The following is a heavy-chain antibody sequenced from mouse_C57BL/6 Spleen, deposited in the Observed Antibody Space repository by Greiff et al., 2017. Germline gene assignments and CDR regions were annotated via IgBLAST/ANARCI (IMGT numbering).Heavy chain of an antibody. V-gene: IGHV1-54*01. CDR1: GYAFTNYL. Sequence: QVQLQQSGAELVRPGTSVKVSCKASGYAFTNYLIEWVKQRPGQGLEWIGVINPGSGGTNYNEKFKGKATLTADKSSSTAYMQLSSLTSEDSAVYFCARYYYGSSGRYFDVWGTGTTVTVSS. CDR2: INPGSGGT. CDR3: ARYYYGSSGRYFDV. J-gene: IGHJ1*03. D-gene: IGHD1-1*01.